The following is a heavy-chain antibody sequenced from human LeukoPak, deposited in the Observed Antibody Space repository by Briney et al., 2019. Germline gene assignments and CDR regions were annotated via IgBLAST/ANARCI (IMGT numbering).Heavy chain of an antibody. CDR3: ASEAPLWRSGTPREAFDI. CDR1: GFTFSDTY. J-gene: IGHJ3*02. CDR2: ISPSGTDI. Sequence: GGSLRLSCAVSGFTFSDTYMTWIRQAPGKGLESLSYISPSGTDISYADSVKGRFTISRDNAKNSLYLQMNSLRVEDTAVYYCASEAPLWRSGTPREAFDIWGQGTMVIVSS. V-gene: IGHV3-11*01. D-gene: IGHD3-3*01.